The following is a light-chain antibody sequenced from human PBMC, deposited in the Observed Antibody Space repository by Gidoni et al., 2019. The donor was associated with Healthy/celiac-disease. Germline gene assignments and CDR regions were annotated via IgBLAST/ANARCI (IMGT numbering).Light chain of an antibody. J-gene: IGKJ4*01. Sequence: EIVLTQSPGTLSLSPGERATLSCRASQSVSSSYLAWYQQKPGQAPRLLIYGASSRATGIPDRFSGSGSGTDFTLTISRLEPEDFAVYYCQQYGSSPPDTFXGGTKVEIK. CDR2: GAS. CDR1: QSVSSSY. V-gene: IGKV3-20*01. CDR3: QQYGSSPPDT.